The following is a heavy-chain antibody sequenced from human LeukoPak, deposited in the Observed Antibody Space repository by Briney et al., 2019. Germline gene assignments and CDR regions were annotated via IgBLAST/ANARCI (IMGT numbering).Heavy chain of an antibody. Sequence: TTSETLSLTCTISGGSISSSSYYWGWIRQPPGKGLEWIGSIYYSGSTYYNPSLKSRVTISVDTSKNQFSLKLSSVTAADTAVYYCARGTGSFDYWGQGALVTVSS. CDR3: ARGTGSFDY. J-gene: IGHJ4*02. V-gene: IGHV4-39*07. D-gene: IGHD1-14*01. CDR2: IYYSGST. CDR1: GGSISSSSYY.